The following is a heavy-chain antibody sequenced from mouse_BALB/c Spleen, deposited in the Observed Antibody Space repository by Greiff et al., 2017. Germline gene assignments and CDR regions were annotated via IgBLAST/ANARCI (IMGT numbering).Heavy chain of an antibody. J-gene: IGHJ3*01. D-gene: IGHD2-12*01. CDR2: ISSGGSYT. CDR1: GFTFSSYA. V-gene: IGHV5-9-4*01. CDR3: ANQYSYDWAWFAY. Sequence: EVMLVESGGGLVKPGGSLKLSCAASGFTFSSYAMSWVRQSPEKRLEWVAEISSGGSYTYYPDTVTGRFTISRDNAKNTLYLELSSMRSEDTAMYDCANQYSYDWAWFAYWGQGTLVTVSA.